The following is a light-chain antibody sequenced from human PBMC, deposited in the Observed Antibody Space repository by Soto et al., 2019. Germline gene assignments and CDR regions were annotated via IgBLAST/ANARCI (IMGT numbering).Light chain of an antibody. CDR1: QSISTW. CDR3: QQYNSYST. J-gene: IGKJ2*01. Sequence: DIPMTQSPSTLSASVGERVTITCRASQSISTWLAWYQLKPGKAPKVLIYKASSLASGVPSRFSGSGSGTDFTLTISRLQPDDFATYYCQQYNSYSTFGQGTKLEIK. V-gene: IGKV1-5*03. CDR2: KAS.